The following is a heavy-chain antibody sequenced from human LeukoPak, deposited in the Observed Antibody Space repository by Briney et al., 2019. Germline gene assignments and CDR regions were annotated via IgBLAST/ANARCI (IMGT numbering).Heavy chain of an antibody. J-gene: IGHJ4*02. Sequence: GGSLRLSCAASGFTFSSYAMSWVRQAPGKGLEWVSAISGSGGSTYYTDSVKGRFTISRDNSKNTLYLQVNSLRAEDTAVYYCAKAEDSQIWVDYWGQGTLVTVSS. CDR3: AKAEDSQIWVDY. CDR2: ISGSGGST. V-gene: IGHV3-23*01. D-gene: IGHD6-6*01. CDR1: GFTFSSYA.